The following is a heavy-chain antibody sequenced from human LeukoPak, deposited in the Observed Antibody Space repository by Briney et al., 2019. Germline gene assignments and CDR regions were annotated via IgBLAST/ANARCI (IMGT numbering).Heavy chain of an antibody. J-gene: IGHJ5*02. CDR1: GGSFSGYY. D-gene: IGHD3-10*01. V-gene: IGHV4-34*01. Sequence: PSETLSLTCAVYGGSFSGYYWSWIRQPPGKGLEWIGEINHSGSTNYNPSLKSRVTISVDTSKNQFSLKLSSVTAADTAVYYCARLRVFGFTMVRGVPGWFDPWGQGTLVTVSS. CDR3: ARLRVFGFTMVRGVPGWFDP. CDR2: INHSGST.